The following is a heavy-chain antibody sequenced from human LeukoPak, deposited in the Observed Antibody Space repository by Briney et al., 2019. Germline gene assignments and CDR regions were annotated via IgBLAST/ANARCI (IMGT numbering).Heavy chain of an antibody. J-gene: IGHJ4*02. D-gene: IGHD2-15*01. CDR1: TFTFSGYA. CDR2: ISYDGSYT. V-gene: IGHV3-30*04. CDR3: AREYCSGAGCYSGTGGFDY. Sequence: QPGRSLRLSCAASTFTFSGYAMHWARQAPGKGLEWVAVISYDGSYTYYAASVKGRFTISRDSSKNTLYLQMNSLRAEDTAVYYCAREYCSGAGCYSGTGGFDYWGQGSLVTVSS.